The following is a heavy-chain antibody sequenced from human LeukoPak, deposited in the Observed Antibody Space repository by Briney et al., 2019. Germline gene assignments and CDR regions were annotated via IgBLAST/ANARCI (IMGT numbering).Heavy chain of an antibody. CDR3: ANPIYSGDYDQFDY. V-gene: IGHV3-23*01. Sequence: GGSLRLSCAASGFTFSNYAMSWVRQAPGKGLEWVSTIHGSGVSTYYADSVKGRFTIPRDNSKNTLYLQMNSLRAEDTTVYFCANPIYSGDYDQFDYWGQGTLVTVSS. D-gene: IGHD4-17*01. CDR1: GFTFSNYA. J-gene: IGHJ4*02. CDR2: IHGSGVST.